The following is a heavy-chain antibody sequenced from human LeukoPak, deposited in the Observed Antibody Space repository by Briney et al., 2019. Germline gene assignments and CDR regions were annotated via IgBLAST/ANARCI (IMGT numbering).Heavy chain of an antibody. Sequence: SETLSLTCTVSGGSISSYYWSWIRQPPGKGLEWIGYIYYSGSTNYNPSLKSRVTISVDTSKNQFSLKLSSVTAADTAVYYCARARAIAAAGTDDAFDIWGQGTMVTVSS. CDR3: ARARAIAAAGTDDAFDI. V-gene: IGHV4-59*01. D-gene: IGHD6-13*01. CDR2: IYYSGST. J-gene: IGHJ3*02. CDR1: GGSISSYY.